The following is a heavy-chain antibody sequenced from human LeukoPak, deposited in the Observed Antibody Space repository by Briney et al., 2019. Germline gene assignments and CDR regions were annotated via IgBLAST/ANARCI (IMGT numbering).Heavy chain of an antibody. D-gene: IGHD4-17*01. CDR3: AIFPTTVTPVDY. V-gene: IGHV3-9*01. CDR2: ISWNSGSI. CDR1: GFTFDDYA. J-gene: IGHJ4*02. Sequence: GGSLRLSCAASGFTFDDYAMHWVRQAPGKGLEWVSGISWNSGSIGYADSVKGRFTISRDNAKNSLYLQMNSLRAEDTALYYCAIFPTTVTPVDYWGQGTLVTVSS.